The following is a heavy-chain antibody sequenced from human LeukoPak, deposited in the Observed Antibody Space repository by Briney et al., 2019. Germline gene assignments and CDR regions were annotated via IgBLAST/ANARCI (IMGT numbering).Heavy chain of an antibody. Sequence: SVKVSCKASGGTFSSYAISWVRQAPGQGLEWMGGIIPIFGTANYAQKFQGRVTITTDESTSTAYMELSSLRSEDTAVYYCAREPYCGGDCYSLDDAFDIWGQGTMVTVSS. J-gene: IGHJ3*02. CDR3: AREPYCGGDCYSLDDAFDI. CDR2: IIPIFGTA. D-gene: IGHD2-21*02. CDR1: GGTFSSYA. V-gene: IGHV1-69*05.